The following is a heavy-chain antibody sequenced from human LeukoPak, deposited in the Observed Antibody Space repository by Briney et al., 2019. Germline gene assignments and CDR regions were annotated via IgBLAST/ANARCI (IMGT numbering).Heavy chain of an antibody. CDR3: ARGNGGSPGFYYYYYMDV. CDR2: IIPIFGTA. CDR1: GGTFSSYA. J-gene: IGHJ6*03. D-gene: IGHD7-27*01. Sequence: SVKVSCKASGGTFSSYAIRWVRQAPGQGLEWMGGIIPIFGTANYAQKFQGRVTITADESTSTAYMELSSLRSEDTAVYYCARGNGGSPGFYYYYYMDVWGKGTTVTVSS. V-gene: IGHV1-69*01.